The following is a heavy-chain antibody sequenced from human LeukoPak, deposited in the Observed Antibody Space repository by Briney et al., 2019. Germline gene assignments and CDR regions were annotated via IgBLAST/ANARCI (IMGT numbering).Heavy chain of an antibody. J-gene: IGHJ4*02. D-gene: IGHD6-19*01. CDR2: ISSGSSSI. V-gene: IGHV3-48*01. CDR1: GFTFNSYS. Sequence: PGGSLRLSCAASGFTFNSYSMNWVRQAPGKGLEWVSYISSGSSSIYYADSVKGRFTISRDNAKSSLYLQMNSLRVEDTAVYYCARSYSSGRADYWGQGTLVTVSS. CDR3: ARSYSSGRADY.